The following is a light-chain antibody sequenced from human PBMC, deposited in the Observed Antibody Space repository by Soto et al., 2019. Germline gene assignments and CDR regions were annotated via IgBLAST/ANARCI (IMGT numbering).Light chain of an antibody. CDR1: QSLVYSDGNTY. Sequence: DVVMTQSPLSLPVTLGQPASISCRSSQSLVYSDGNTYLNWFQQRPGQSPRRLIYKVSNRDSGVPDRFSGSGSATDFTLKISRVEAEDVGVYYCMQGTHWPPTWTFGQGTKVEIK. CDR3: MQGTHWPPTWT. CDR2: KVS. V-gene: IGKV2-30*01. J-gene: IGKJ1*01.